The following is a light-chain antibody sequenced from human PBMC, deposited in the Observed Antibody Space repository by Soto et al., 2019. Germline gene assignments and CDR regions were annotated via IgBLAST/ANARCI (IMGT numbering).Light chain of an antibody. CDR2: EVS. Sequence: QSALTQPASVSGSPGQSITISCTGTSSDVGGYNYVSWFQQHPGKAPKLKIYEVSNRPSGVSNRFSGSKSGYTASLTISELQAEAEADYYCTSFTSISTWVFGGGTKLTVL. CDR1: SSDVGGYNY. J-gene: IGLJ3*02. V-gene: IGLV2-14*03. CDR3: TSFTSISTWV.